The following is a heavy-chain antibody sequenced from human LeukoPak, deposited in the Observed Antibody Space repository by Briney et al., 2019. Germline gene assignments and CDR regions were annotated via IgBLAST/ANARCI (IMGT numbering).Heavy chain of an antibody. V-gene: IGHV3-11*01. D-gene: IGHD3-22*01. Sequence: GGSLRLSCAASGFTFSDYYMSWIRQAPGKGLEWVSYISSSGSTIYYADSVKGRSTISRDNAKNSLYLQMNSLRAEDTAVYYCARSCYYDSSGYYLRCYYYYGMDVWGQGTTVTVSS. CDR1: GFTFSDYY. J-gene: IGHJ6*02. CDR2: ISSSGSTI. CDR3: ARSCYYDSSGYYLRCYYYYGMDV.